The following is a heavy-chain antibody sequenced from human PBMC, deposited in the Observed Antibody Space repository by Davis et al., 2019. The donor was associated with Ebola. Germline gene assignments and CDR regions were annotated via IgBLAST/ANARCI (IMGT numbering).Heavy chain of an antibody. V-gene: IGHV1-18*04. CDR3: ARAPNYDVLTGTSSYYFDY. CDR1: GYTSTSYG. J-gene: IGHJ4*02. CDR2: ISGFNTNT. Sequence: ASVKVSCKSSGYTSTSYGLVWGRQAPGLGLEWMGWISGFNTNTNFAQKFQGRVTVSKDTSTNTAYMDLSSLTSDDTAIYYCARAPNYDVLTGTSSYYFDYWGQGTLVTVSS. D-gene: IGHD3-9*01.